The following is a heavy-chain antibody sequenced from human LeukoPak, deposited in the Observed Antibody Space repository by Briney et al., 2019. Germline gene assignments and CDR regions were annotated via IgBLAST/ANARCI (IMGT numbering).Heavy chain of an antibody. D-gene: IGHD2-2*01. CDR2: ISSSSSYI. CDR3: ARAVVVPAARGYYYYGMDV. CDR1: GFNFSSYS. J-gene: IGHJ6*02. V-gene: IGHV3-21*01. Sequence: GGSLRLSCAASGFNFSSYSMNWVRQAPGKGLEWVSSISSSSSYIYYADSVKGRFTISRDNAKNSLYLQMNSLRAEDTAVYYCARAVVVPAARGYYYYGMDVWGQGTTVTVSS.